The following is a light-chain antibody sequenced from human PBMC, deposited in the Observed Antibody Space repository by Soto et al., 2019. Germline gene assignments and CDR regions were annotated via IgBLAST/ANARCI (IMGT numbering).Light chain of an antibody. J-gene: IGKJ4*01. Sequence: ELVLTQSPATLSLSPVERATLSCRASQSVSSYLAWSQQKPGQAPRLLIYDASNRATGIPARFSGSGSGTDCTRTSSSLEPEDFAVYYWQQRSNWPTLTFGGGTKVEIK. CDR3: QQRSNWPTLT. CDR1: QSVSSY. V-gene: IGKV3-11*01. CDR2: DAS.